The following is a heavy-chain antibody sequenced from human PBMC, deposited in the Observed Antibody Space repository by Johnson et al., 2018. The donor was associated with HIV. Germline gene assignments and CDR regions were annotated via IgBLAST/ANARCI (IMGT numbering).Heavy chain of an antibody. J-gene: IGHJ3*02. D-gene: IGHD6-13*01. V-gene: IGHV3-30*04. CDR2: ISSDSKHK. CDR3: ASEIYRPRPSSSWYVGAFDI. Sequence: QMLLVESGGGVVQPGRSLRLSCAASGFIFSIYAIHWVRQAPGQGLEWVAVISSDSKHKYSSDYVMGRVTISRDNSKNTLYLKMNSLRAEDTAVYYCASEIYRPRPSSSWYVGAFDIWGQGTMVTVSS. CDR1: GFIFSIYA.